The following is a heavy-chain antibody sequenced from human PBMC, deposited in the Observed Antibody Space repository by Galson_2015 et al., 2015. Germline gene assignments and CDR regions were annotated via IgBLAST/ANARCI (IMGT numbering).Heavy chain of an antibody. J-gene: IGHJ3*01. CDR3: GRDRHGGSSSRFSHF. V-gene: IGHV1-18*01. CDR1: GYTLTSYG. CDR2: ISPYNGNT. D-gene: IGHD6-19*01. Sequence: SVKVSCKASGYTLTSYGISWLRQAPGQGLEWLGWISPYNGNTNYAQNLQGRVTMTTDKSTSTVYMELKSLRSDDTAVYYCGRDRHGGSSSRFSHFWGKATMVTAS.